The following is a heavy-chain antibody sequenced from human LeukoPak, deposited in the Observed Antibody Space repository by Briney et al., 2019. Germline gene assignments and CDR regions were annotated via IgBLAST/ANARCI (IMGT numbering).Heavy chain of an antibody. D-gene: IGHD3-9*01. V-gene: IGHV3-7*01. CDR2: IKQDGSEK. J-gene: IGHJ4*02. Sequence: PGGSLRLSCAASGFTFSSYWMSWVRQAPGKGLEWVANIKQDGSEKYYVDSVKGRFTISRDNAKNSLYLQMNSLRAEDTAVYYCARNVLRYFDWSFDYWGQGTLVTVSS. CDR3: ARNVLRYFDWSFDY. CDR1: GFTFSSYW.